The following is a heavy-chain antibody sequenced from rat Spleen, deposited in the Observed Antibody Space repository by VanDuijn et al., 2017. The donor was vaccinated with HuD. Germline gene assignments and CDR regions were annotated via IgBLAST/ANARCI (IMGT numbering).Heavy chain of an antibody. CDR1: GFTFSNYD. CDR2: ISPSGGAT. J-gene: IGHJ4*01. Sequence: EVQLVESGGGLVQPGRSLKLSCAASGFTFSNYDMAWVRQAPTKGLEWVASISPSGGATYYRDSVKGRFTISRDNARNTLYLQMDSLRSEDTATYYCASLMYTPDYLGVMDVWGQGASVTVSS. CDR3: ASLMYTPDYLGVMDV. D-gene: IGHD1-6*01. V-gene: IGHV5S13*01.